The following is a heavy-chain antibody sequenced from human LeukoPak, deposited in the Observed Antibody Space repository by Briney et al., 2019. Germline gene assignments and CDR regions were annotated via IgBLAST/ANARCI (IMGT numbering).Heavy chain of an antibody. J-gene: IGHJ5*02. CDR1: GFTFSTYS. CDR3: ATPVGFGWLDP. CDR2: INQDGSHK. Sequence: GGSLRLSCAASGFTFSTYSMNWVRQAPGKGLEWVAAINQDGSHKYYANSVKGRFTISRDNSKNSLYLEVNSLRAEDTAMYYCATPVGFGWLDPWGQGTLVSVSS. D-gene: IGHD1-26*01. V-gene: IGHV3-7*05.